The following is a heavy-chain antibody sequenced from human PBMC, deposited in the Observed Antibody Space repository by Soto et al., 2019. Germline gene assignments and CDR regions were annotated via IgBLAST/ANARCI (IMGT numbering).Heavy chain of an antibody. CDR2: ISAYSGNT. V-gene: IGHV1-18*01. CDR3: ARGRYGDY. D-gene: IGHD4-17*01. J-gene: IGHJ4*02. Sequence: QVQLGQSGAEVKKPGASVKVSCKASGYTFTTYGISWVRQAPGQGLEWVGWISAYSGNTKYAQKLQGRVTVTTDTSTSTAYMEVRSLRSDDTAVYSCARGRYGDYWGQGTLVTTSS. CDR1: GYTFTTYG.